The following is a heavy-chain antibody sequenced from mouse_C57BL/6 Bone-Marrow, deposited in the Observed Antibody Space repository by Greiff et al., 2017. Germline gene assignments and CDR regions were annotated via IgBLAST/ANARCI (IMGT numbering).Heavy chain of an antibody. J-gene: IGHJ3*01. V-gene: IGHV1-62-3*01. CDR3: TTDDGYFSWFAY. D-gene: IGHD2-3*01. CDR1: GYTFTSYW. Sequence: VQLQQPGAELVKPGASVKLSCKASGYTFTSYWMHWVKQRPGRGLEWIGRIDPNRGGTKYNEKFKSKATLTVDKPSSPAYMQLISLTSEDSAFYYCTTDDGYFSWFAYWGQGTLVTVSA. CDR2: IDPNRGGT.